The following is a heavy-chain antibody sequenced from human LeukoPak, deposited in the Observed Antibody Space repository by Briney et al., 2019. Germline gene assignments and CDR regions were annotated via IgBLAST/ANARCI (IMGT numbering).Heavy chain of an antibody. CDR1: GGSFSGYY. V-gene: IGHV4-59*12. J-gene: IGHJ4*02. CDR2: IYYSGST. Sequence: KTSETLSLTCAVYGGSFSGYYWSWIRQPPGKGLEWIAYIYYSGSTYYNPSLKSRVTISVDTSKNQFSLKLSSVTAADTAVYYCASLQHWGQGTLVTVSS. CDR3: ASLQH.